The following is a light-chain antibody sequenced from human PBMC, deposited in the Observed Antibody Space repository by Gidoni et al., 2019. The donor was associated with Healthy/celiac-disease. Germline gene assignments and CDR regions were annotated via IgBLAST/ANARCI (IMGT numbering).Light chain of an antibody. CDR1: QSVSSSY. CDR3: QQYGSSPYT. Sequence: EIVLTQSPGTLSLPPGERATLSCRASQSVSSSYLAWYQQKPGQAPRLLIDGASSRATGIPDRISGSGSGTDFTLTISRLEPEDVAVYYCQQYGSSPYTFGQGTKLEIK. V-gene: IGKV3-20*01. J-gene: IGKJ2*01. CDR2: GAS.